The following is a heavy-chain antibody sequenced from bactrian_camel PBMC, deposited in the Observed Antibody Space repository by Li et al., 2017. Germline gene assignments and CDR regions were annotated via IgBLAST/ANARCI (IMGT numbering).Heavy chain of an antibody. V-gene: IGHV3S54*01. CDR1: TPVAC. CDR3: AADSWCFDPHKDKY. Sequence: HVQLVESGGGSVQAGGSLTLSCSASTPVACMGWFRQVPGKDPQEVALTNTEGHRRYSPSVEGRFTISQDNDKNTLYLQMNNLKTEDTAVYYCAADSWCFDPHKDKYWGQGTQVTVS. CDR2: TNTEGHRR. D-gene: IGHD1*01. J-gene: IGHJ4*01.